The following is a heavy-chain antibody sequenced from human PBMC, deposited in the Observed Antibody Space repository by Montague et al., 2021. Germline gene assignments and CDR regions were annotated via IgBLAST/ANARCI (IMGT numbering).Heavy chain of an antibody. D-gene: IGHD2-15*01. CDR1: GGSVNGYD. CDR3: ARQGFSESGGFFI. V-gene: IGHV4-59*02. Sequence: SETLSLTCSVSGGSVNGYDWSWIRQPPGKGLEWIGYMRSSGSPNYNPSFKSRLAISIDRSRNQFSLELIFVTAADTAVYYCARQGFSESGGFFIWGLGTLAPV. J-gene: IGHJ4*02. CDR2: MRSSGSP.